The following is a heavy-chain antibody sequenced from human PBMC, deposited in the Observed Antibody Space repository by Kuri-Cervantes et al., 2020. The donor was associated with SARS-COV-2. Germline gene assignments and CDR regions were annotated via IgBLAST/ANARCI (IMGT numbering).Heavy chain of an antibody. V-gene: IGHV4-59*12. Sequence: SETLSLTCTVSGGSISSYYWSWIRQPPGKGLEWIGYIYYSGSTNYNPSLKSRVTISVDTSKNQFSLNLSSVTAADTAVYFCARVGYCSGGSCYSVDYWGQGTLVTVSS. D-gene: IGHD2-15*01. CDR1: GGSISSYY. CDR3: ARVGYCSGGSCYSVDY. CDR2: IYYSGST. J-gene: IGHJ4*02.